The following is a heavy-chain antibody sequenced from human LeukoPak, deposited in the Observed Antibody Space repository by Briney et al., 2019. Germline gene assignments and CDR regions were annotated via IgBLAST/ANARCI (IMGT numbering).Heavy chain of an antibody. CDR2: ISYDGSNK. J-gene: IGHJ4*02. D-gene: IGHD5-18*01. CDR3: ARGSSVIQLWLPDHYFDY. CDR1: GFTFSSYA. Sequence: PGRSLRLSCAASGFTFSSYAMHWVRQAPGKGLEWVAVISYDGSNKYYADSVKGRFTISRDNSKNTLYLQMNSLRAEDTAVYYCARGSSVIQLWLPDHYFDYWGQGTLVTVSS. V-gene: IGHV3-30-3*01.